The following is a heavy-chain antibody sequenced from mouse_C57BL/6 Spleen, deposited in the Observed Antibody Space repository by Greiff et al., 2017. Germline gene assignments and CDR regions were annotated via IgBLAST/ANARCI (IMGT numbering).Heavy chain of an antibody. Sequence: QVQLQQSGAELMKPGASVKLSCKATGYTFTGYWIEWVKQRPGHGLEWIGEILPGGGSTNYNEKFKGKATFTADTSSNTAYMQLSSLTTEDTAIYYCASGYGSSYRYFEVWGTGTTVTVSS. CDR1: GYTFTGYW. J-gene: IGHJ1*03. CDR3: ASGYGSSYRYFEV. V-gene: IGHV1-9*01. CDR2: ILPGGGST. D-gene: IGHD1-1*01.